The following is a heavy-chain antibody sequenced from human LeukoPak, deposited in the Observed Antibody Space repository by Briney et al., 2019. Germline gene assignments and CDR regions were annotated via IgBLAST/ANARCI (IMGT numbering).Heavy chain of an antibody. J-gene: IGHJ6*02. CDR1: GGSISSYY. V-gene: IGHV4-59*08. Sequence: SETLSLTCTVSGGSISSYYWSWIRQPPGKGLEWIGYIYYSGSTNYNPSLKSRVTISLDTSKNQFSLTLNSVTATDTAVYYCARFTMPRGVFGMDVWGQGTTVTVSS. CDR2: IYYSGST. CDR3: ARFTMPRGVFGMDV. D-gene: IGHD3-10*01.